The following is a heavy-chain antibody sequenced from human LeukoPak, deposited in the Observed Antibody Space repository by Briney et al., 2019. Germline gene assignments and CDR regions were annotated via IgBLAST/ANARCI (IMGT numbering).Heavy chain of an antibody. CDR2: ISSSGSTI. V-gene: IGHV3-11*01. CDR1: GFTFSDYY. D-gene: IGHD6-13*01. CDR3: ARDARQQLVERFDY. Sequence: PGGSLRLSCAASGFTFSDYYMSWIRQAPGKGLEWVSYISSSGSTIYYADSVKGRFTISRDNAKNSLYLQMNSLRAEDTAGYYCARDARQQLVERFDYWGQGTLVTVSS. J-gene: IGHJ4*02.